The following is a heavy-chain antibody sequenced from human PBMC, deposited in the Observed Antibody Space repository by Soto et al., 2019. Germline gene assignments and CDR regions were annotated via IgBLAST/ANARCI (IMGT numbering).Heavy chain of an antibody. CDR1: GFTFNNYW. Sequence: EVLLVESGGGLVHPGGSLRLSCVASGFTFNNYWMHWVRQVPGKGLVWVSRIKTDGSSPNYADSVEGRFTISSDNAKNTLYLQMHSLRAEDTAVYYCARDRIAGSGSCDNWGQGTLVTVSS. V-gene: IGHV3-74*01. D-gene: IGHD3-10*01. J-gene: IGHJ4*02. CDR2: IKTDGSSP. CDR3: ARDRIAGSGSCDN.